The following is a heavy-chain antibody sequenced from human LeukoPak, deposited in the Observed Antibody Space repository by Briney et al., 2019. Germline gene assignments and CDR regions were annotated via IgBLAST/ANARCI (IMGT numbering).Heavy chain of an antibody. J-gene: IGHJ4*02. CDR3: ARDQYSSSWYYFDY. V-gene: IGHV4-34*01. CDR2: INHSGST. D-gene: IGHD6-13*01. Sequence: SETLSLTCAVYGGSFSGYYWSWIRQPPGKGLEWIGEINHSGSTNYNPSLKSRVTISVDTSKNQFSLKLSSVTAADTAVYYCARDQYSSSWYYFDYWGQGTLVTVSS. CDR1: GGSFSGYY.